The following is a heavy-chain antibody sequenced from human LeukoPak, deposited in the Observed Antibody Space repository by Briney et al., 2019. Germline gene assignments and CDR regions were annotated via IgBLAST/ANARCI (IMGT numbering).Heavy chain of an antibody. J-gene: IGHJ4*02. CDR3: ARDNRLFEYSSSSTGTYYFDY. Sequence: ASVKVSCKASGYTFTSYGISWVRQAPGQGLEWMGWISTYNGNTNYAQKLQGRVTVTTDTSTSTAYMELRSLRSDDTAVYYCARDNRLFEYSSSSTGTYYFDYWGQGTLVTVSS. CDR1: GYTFTSYG. CDR2: ISTYNGNT. V-gene: IGHV1-18*01. D-gene: IGHD6-6*01.